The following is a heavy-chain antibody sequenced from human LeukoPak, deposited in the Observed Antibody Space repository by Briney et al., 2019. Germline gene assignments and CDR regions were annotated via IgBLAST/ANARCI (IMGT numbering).Heavy chain of an antibody. CDR2: IYYSGST. CDR3: ARGRYYFDY. Sequence: SETLSLTCTVSGGSISSSSYYWGWIRQPPGKGLEWIGSIYYSGSTYYNPSLKSRVTISVDTSKNQFSLKLSSVTAVDTAVYYCARGRYYFDYWGQGTLVTVSS. V-gene: IGHV4-39*07. CDR1: GGSISSSSYY. J-gene: IGHJ4*02.